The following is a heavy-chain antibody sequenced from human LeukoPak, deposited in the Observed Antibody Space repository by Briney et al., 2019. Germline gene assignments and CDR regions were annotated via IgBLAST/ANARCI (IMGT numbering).Heavy chain of an antibody. Sequence: SETLSLTCTVSGGSISSGSYYWRWIRQPAGTGLEWIGRIYTSGSTNYNPSLKSRVTISVDTSKNQFSLKLSSVTAADAAVYYCARAPLYHDFWSGYQDSWGQGTLVTVSS. J-gene: IGHJ4*02. D-gene: IGHD3-3*01. CDR1: GGSISSGSYY. CDR2: IYTSGST. V-gene: IGHV4-61*02. CDR3: ARAPLYHDFWSGYQDS.